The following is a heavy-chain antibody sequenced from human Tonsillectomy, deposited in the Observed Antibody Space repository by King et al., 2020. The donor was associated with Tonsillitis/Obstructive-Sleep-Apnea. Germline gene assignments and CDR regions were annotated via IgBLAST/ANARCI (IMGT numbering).Heavy chain of an antibody. CDR2: ISGSGGST. CDR3: AKDKPVIVVVPAAPDY. J-gene: IGHJ4*02. Sequence: VQLVESGGGLVQPGGSLRLSCAASGFTFSSYAMSWVRQAPGKGLEWVSAISGSGGSTYYADSVKGRFTISRDNSKNTLYLQMNSLRAEDTAVYYCAKDKPVIVVVPAAPDYWGQGTLVTVSS. D-gene: IGHD2-2*01. CDR1: GFTFSSYA. V-gene: IGHV3-23*04.